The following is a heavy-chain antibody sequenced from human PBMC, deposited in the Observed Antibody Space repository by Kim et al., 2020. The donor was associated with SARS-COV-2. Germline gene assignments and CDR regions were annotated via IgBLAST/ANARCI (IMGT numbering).Heavy chain of an antibody. CDR3: ARGGYDSSGYLFFDY. Sequence: ASVKVSCKSSGYTFTNYAIHWVRQAAGQRLEWMGWINAGNGNTKYSQKFQGRVTITRDTSATTAYMELSSLRSEDTAVYYCARGGYDSSGYLFFDYWGQGTLVTVSS. D-gene: IGHD3-22*01. V-gene: IGHV1-3*01. CDR1: GYTFTNYA. J-gene: IGHJ4*02. CDR2: INAGNGNT.